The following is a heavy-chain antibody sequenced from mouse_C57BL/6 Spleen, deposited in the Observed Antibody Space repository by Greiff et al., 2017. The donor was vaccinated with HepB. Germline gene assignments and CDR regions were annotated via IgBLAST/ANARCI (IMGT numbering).Heavy chain of an antibody. D-gene: IGHD2-14*01. Sequence: DVKLQESGPGLVKPSQSLSLTCSVTGYSITSGYYWNWIRQFPGNKLEWMGYISYDGSNNYNPSLKNRISITRDTSKNQFFLKVNSVTTEDTATYYCARGGYSLAYWGQGTLVTVSA. CDR1: GYSITSGYY. CDR3: ARGGYSLAY. V-gene: IGHV3-6*01. J-gene: IGHJ3*01. CDR2: ISYDGSN.